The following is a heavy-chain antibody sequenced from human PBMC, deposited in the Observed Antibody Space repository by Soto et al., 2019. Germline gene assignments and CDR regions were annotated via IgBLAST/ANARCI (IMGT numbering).Heavy chain of an antibody. J-gene: IGHJ5*02. D-gene: IGHD3-10*01. V-gene: IGHV3-7*01. CDR2: IKQYGSEK. Sequence: GGSLRLSCAASGFTFSSYWMSWVRLAPGKGLEWVANIKQYGSEKYYVDFVKGRFTISRDNAKNSLYLQMNSLRAEDTAVYYCARGLFGELDPWGQGTLVTVSS. CDR3: ARGLFGELDP. CDR1: GFTFSSYW.